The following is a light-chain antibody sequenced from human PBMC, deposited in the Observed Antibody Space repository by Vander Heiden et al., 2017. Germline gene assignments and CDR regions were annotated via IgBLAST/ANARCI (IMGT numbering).Light chain of an antibody. Sequence: MVLTPSQSPRAGSLGERATITCKASQSVLYISNNKNYLAWYQQKPGQPPRLLIYWASARESGVPDRFRGSGSGTDFTLTISSLQAEDVAIYYCHQYHSPPWTFGQGTKVEI. CDR3: HQYHSPPWT. CDR1: QSVLYISNNKNY. CDR2: WAS. V-gene: IGKV4-1*01. J-gene: IGKJ1*01.